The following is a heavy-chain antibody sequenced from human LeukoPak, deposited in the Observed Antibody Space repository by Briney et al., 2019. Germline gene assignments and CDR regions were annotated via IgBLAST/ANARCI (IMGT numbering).Heavy chain of an antibody. D-gene: IGHD3-22*01. J-gene: IGHJ5*02. CDR1: GYTFTGYY. CDR2: INPNSGGT. Sequence: ASVKVSCKASGYTFTGYYVHWVRQAPGQGLEWMGWINPNSGGTNYAQKFQGRVTMTRDTSITTAYMELSRLRSDDTAVYHCARTMIVGYLSLFDPWGQGTLVTVSS. V-gene: IGHV1-2*02. CDR3: ARTMIVGYLSLFDP.